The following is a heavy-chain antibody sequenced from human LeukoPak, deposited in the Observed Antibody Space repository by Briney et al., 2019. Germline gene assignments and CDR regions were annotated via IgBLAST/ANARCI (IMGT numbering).Heavy chain of an antibody. CDR2: IYYSGST. CDR3: ASSRVKWLATSYYYYGMDV. CDR1: GGSISSYY. Sequence: TSETLSLTCTVSGGSISSYYWSWIRQAPGKGLEWIGYIYYSGSTNYNPSLKSRVTISVDTSKNQFSLKLSSVTAADTAVYYCASSRVKWLATSYYYYGMDVWGQGTTVTVSS. D-gene: IGHD6-19*01. V-gene: IGHV4-59*08. J-gene: IGHJ6*02.